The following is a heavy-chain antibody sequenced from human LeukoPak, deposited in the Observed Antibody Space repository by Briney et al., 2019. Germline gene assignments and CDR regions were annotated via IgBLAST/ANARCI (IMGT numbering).Heavy chain of an antibody. D-gene: IGHD4-17*01. CDR2: ISSSSNYI. Sequence: GGSLRLSCAAYGFTFSSYSMNLVRQAPGKGLEWVSSISSSSNYIYYADSVKGRLTISRDNAKNSLYLQMNSLRAEDTAVYYCARHYAALDYWGQGTLVTVSS. CDR3: ARHYAALDY. V-gene: IGHV3-21*01. J-gene: IGHJ4*02. CDR1: GFTFSSYS.